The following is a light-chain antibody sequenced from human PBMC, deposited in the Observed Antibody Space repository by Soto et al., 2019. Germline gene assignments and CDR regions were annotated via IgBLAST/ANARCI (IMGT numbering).Light chain of an antibody. CDR3: GTSDSILTTDVV. CDR2: DNN. Sequence: QSVLTQPPSVSAAPGQRVTISCSGSTSNMGDNYISWYQHLPGTAPKLLIYDNNKRLSGIPDRFSGSRSGTSATLDITGLQTGDEADYYCGTSDSILTTDVVFGGGTKLTVL. CDR1: TSNMGDNY. J-gene: IGLJ2*01. V-gene: IGLV1-51*01.